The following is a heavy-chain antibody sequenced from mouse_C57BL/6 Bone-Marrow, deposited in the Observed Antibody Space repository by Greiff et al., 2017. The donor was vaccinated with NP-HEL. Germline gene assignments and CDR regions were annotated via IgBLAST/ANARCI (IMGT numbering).Heavy chain of an antibody. V-gene: IGHV14-4*01. J-gene: IGHJ1*03. CDR3: TFYYYGSSPYWYFDV. D-gene: IGHD1-1*01. CDR2: LDPENGDT. Sequence: EVQLQQSGAELVRPGASVKLSCTASGFNIKDDYMHWVKQRPEQGLEWIGWLDPENGDTEYASQFQGKATITADTSSNTAYLQLSSLTSEDTAVYYCTFYYYGSSPYWYFDVWGTGTTGTVSS. CDR1: GFNIKDDY.